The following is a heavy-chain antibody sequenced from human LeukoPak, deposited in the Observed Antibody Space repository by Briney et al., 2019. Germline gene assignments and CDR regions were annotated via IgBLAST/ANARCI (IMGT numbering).Heavy chain of an antibody. Sequence: GGSLRLFCAGSGFIFNNYAMHWVRQPPGEGLEWVSGISWNSGSIDYADSVRGRFTISRDNAKNSLYLQMDSLRVEDTAFYYCAKDNRRHYTSGPNPDSLHWGQGALVTVSS. CDR2: ISWNSGSI. CDR3: AKDNRRHYTSGPNPDSLH. V-gene: IGHV3-9*01. D-gene: IGHD6-19*01. CDR1: GFIFNNYA. J-gene: IGHJ4*02.